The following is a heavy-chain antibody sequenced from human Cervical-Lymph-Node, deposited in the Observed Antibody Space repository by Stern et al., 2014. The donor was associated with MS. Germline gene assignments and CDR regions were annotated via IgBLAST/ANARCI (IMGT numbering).Heavy chain of an antibody. D-gene: IGHD2/OR15-2a*01. CDR2: IYYSGST. Sequence: QVQLXXXGPGLVKPSETLSLTCTVSGGSITNYYWSWIRQPPGKGLEWIGYIYYSGSTNYNPSLKSRVTISVDTSTNQFSLKLSSVTAADTAVYYCARDXXXFFLWGQGTLVTVSS. J-gene: IGHJ4*01. CDR3: ARDXXXFFL. CDR1: GGSITNYY. V-gene: IGHV4-59*01.